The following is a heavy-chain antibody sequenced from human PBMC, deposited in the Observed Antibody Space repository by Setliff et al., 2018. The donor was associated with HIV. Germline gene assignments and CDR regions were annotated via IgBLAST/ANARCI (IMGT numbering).Heavy chain of an antibody. V-gene: IGHV3-7*01. Sequence: GGSLRLSCAASGFTFSSCCMNWVRQAPGKGLEWVANIKQDGSEKYYVDSVKGRFTISRDNSNNTLYLQVSSLRPEETAVYYCASARIPTGGMSTSFDYWGQGTPVTVSS. D-gene: IGHD2-15*01. CDR1: GFTFSSCC. CDR2: IKQDGSEK. J-gene: IGHJ4*02. CDR3: ASARIPTGGMSTSFDY.